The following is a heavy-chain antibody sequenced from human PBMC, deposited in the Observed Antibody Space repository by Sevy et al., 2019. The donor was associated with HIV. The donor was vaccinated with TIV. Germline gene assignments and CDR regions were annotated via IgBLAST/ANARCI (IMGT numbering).Heavy chain of an antibody. Sequence: GGSLRLSCAVSGFSFDSYGMTWVRQAPGKGLEWVSGISGSGTRTYYADSVKGRFIISRDNSKNTLYLQMNSLRSEDTAIYYWAKRGGGHYDPDEIGYYFYYYNMDVWGKGTMVTVSS. J-gene: IGHJ6*03. CDR2: ISGSGTRT. CDR1: GFSFDSYG. D-gene: IGHD3-22*01. V-gene: IGHV3-23*01. CDR3: AKRGGGHYDPDEIGYYFYYYNMDV.